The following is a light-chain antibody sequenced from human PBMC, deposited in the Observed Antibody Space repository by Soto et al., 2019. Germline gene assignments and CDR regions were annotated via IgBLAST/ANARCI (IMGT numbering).Light chain of an antibody. CDR2: EVT. CDR1: SSDVGGYNY. CDR3: SSYTSSSTWV. V-gene: IGLV2-14*01. J-gene: IGLJ3*02. Sequence: QSALTQPPSASGSPGQSVTISCTGTSSDVGGYNYVSWYQQHPGKAPKLIIHEVTKRPPGVSNRFSGSKSGNTASLTISGLQTEDEADYYCSSYTSSSTWVFGGGTKVTVL.